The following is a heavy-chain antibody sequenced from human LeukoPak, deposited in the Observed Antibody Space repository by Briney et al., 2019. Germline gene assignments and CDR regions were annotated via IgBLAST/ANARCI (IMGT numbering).Heavy chain of an antibody. J-gene: IGHJ4*02. CDR2: ISFDGSNK. Sequence: GWSLRLSCAASGFTFSTYAMHWVRQAPGKGLEWVAVISFDGSNKYYADSVKGRFTISRDNSKNTLFLQMNTLTAEDTAIYYCARDSGNPRGYYYDSSGYFDYWGQGTLVTVSS. D-gene: IGHD3-22*01. V-gene: IGHV3-30-3*01. CDR1: GFTFSTYA. CDR3: ARDSGNPRGYYYDSSGYFDY.